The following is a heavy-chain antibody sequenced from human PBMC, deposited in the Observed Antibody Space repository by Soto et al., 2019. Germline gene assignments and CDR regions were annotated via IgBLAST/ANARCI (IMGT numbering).Heavy chain of an antibody. J-gene: IGHJ3*02. V-gene: IGHV1-69*13. CDR1: GGTFSSYA. D-gene: IGHD3-22*01. CDR2: IIPIFGTA. Sequence: GASVKVSCKASGGTFSSYAISWVRQAPGQGLEWMGGIIPIFGTANYAQKFQGRVTITADESTSTAYMELSSLRSEDTVVYYCSRARLPYYYDSSGPHDAFDIWGQGTMVTVSS. CDR3: SRARLPYYYDSSGPHDAFDI.